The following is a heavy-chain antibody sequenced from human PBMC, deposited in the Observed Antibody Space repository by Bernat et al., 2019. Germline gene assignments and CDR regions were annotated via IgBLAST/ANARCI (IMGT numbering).Heavy chain of an antibody. Sequence: QEQLVESGGGMVQPGRSLRLSCAAYGLTFSYYGMHWVRQAPGKGLEWRAIVWYDGSNKYFADSVKGRFTVSRDNSKNTMYLQMNSLRAEDTAVYYCVRVGSSGNSCHYPRDPFDLWGQGKMVTVSS. J-gene: IGHJ3*01. D-gene: IGHD2-15*01. CDR3: VRVGSSGNSCHYPRDPFDL. V-gene: IGHV3-33*01. CDR2: VWYDGSNK. CDR1: GLTFSYYG.